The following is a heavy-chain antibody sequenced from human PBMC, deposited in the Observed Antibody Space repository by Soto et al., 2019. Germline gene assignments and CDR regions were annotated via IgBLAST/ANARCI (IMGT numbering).Heavy chain of an antibody. J-gene: IGHJ3*02. CDR1: GGSISSYY. V-gene: IGHV4-59*01. CDR3: ARVEVDYGYAFDI. Sequence: QVQLQESGPGLVKPSETLSLTCTVSGGSISSYYWSWIRQPPGKGLEWIGYIYYSGSTNYNPSLKSRVTISVDTSKNQFSLKLSSVTAADTAVYYCARVEVDYGYAFDIWGQGTMVTVSS. CDR2: IYYSGST. D-gene: IGHD4-17*01.